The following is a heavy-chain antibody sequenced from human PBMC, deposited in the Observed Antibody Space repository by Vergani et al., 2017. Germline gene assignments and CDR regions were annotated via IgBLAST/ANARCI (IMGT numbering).Heavy chain of an antibody. Sequence: QVQWVQSAAEVKKPGASVQVSCKASGYTFSTYGISWVRQAPGQGLEWMGWISAYNGNTNYPEKFQGRLTMTTDTSTRTAYMELRSLRSDDTAVYYCSRSRPYCTSGSCPAIWGEGTLVTVSS. D-gene: IGHD2-15*01. CDR3: SRSRPYCTSGSCPAI. J-gene: IGHJ4*02. CDR1: GYTFSTYG. V-gene: IGHV1-18*01. CDR2: ISAYNGNT.